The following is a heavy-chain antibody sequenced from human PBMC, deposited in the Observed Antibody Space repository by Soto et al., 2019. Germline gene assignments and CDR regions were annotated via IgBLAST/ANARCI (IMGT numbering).Heavy chain of an antibody. CDR3: ARDLSGAVAVAGFDY. Sequence: ASVKVSCKASGYTFTSYYMHWVRQAPGQGLEWIGIINPSGGSTSYAQKFQGRVTMTRDTSTSTVYMELCILSSEDMAVYYFARDLSGAVAVAGFDYWGQGTLVTVSS. V-gene: IGHV1-46*03. CDR2: INPSGGST. D-gene: IGHD6-19*01. J-gene: IGHJ4*02. CDR1: GYTFTSYY.